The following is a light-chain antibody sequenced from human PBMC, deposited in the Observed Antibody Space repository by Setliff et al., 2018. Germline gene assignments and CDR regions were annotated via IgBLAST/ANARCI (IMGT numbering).Light chain of an antibody. CDR3: QSYDSGLNYV. V-gene: IGLV1-40*01. CDR2: GNS. J-gene: IGLJ1*01. CDR1: SSNIGRNG. Sequence: QSVLSQPPSASGTPGQRVTISCSGSSSNIGRNGINWYQQLPGTAPKLLIYGNSNRPSGVPDRFSGSKSGTSASLAITGLQAEDEADYYCQSYDSGLNYVFGTGTKVTVL.